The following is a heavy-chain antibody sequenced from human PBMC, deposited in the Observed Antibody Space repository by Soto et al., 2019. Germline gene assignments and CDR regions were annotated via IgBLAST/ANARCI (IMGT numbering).Heavy chain of an antibody. CDR1: GYTFTSYG. J-gene: IGHJ6*02. Sequence: QVQLVQSGAEVKKPGASVKVSCKASGYTFTSYGISWVRQAPGQGLEWMGWISAYNGNTNYAQKLQGRVTMTTDTSTSTAYMELRSLSSDDTAVYYCARDRELAYCGGVCYSDYYSGMDVWGQGTTVTVS. CDR2: ISAYNGNT. V-gene: IGHV1-18*01. D-gene: IGHD2-21*02. CDR3: ARDRELAYCGGVCYSDYYSGMDV.